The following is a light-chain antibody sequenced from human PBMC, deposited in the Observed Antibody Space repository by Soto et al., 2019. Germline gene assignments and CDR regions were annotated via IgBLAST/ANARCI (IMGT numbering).Light chain of an antibody. J-gene: IGLJ1*01. CDR1: ISDVGGHGY. CDR2: EVT. CDR3: SSFTSHSSHYV. V-gene: IGLV2-14*01. Sequence: QSALTQPASVSGSPGQSITISCTGTISDVGGHGYVSWYQQHPGKAPKLMIYEVTYRPSGVSDRFSGSKSGNTASLTISGLQAEDEADYYCSSFTSHSSHYVFGTGTQLTVL.